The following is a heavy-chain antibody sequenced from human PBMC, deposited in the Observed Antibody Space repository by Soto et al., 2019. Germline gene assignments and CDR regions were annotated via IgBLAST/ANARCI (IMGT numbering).Heavy chain of an antibody. CDR3: AAELGFGKLSVV. Sequence: QVQVVQSGVEVRRPGSSVKVSCKASGDTFKNCVISWVRQAPGQGLEWMGGIIPLFGTTDFAQRFQGRLTITTDESTTTAYMALSRLRSEDTATYYCAAELGFGKLSVVWGQGTKVSVSS. CDR2: IIPLFGTT. J-gene: IGHJ6*02. CDR1: GDTFKNCV. V-gene: IGHV1-69*01. D-gene: IGHD3-10*01.